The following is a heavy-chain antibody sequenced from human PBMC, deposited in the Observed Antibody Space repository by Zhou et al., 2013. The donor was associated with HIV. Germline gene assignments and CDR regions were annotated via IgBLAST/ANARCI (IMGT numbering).Heavy chain of an antibody. V-gene: IGHV1-8*02. Sequence: QVQLVQSGAEVKKPGSSVRVSCKASGGTFSNYAISWVRQAPGQGLEWMGGMNPNSGNTGYAQKFHGRVTMTRNTSISTAYMELSSLRSEDTAVYYCARGLVFYRRVYGMDVWGQGTTVTVSS. CDR3: ARGLVFYRRVYGMDV. CDR1: GGTFSNYA. D-gene: IGHD6-6*01. J-gene: IGHJ6*02. CDR2: MNPNSGNT.